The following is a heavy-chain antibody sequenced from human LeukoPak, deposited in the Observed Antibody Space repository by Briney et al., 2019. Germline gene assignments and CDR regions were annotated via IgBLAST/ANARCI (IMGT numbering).Heavy chain of an antibody. V-gene: IGHV3-20*04. CDR1: GFTFDDYG. Sequence: PGGSLRLSCAASGFTFDDYGMSWVRQAPGKGLEWVSGINWNGGSTGYADSVKGRFTISRDNAKNSLYLQMNSLRAEDTALYYCARWERGYSYGEIYYYYMDVWGKGTTVTVSS. CDR3: ARWERGYSYGEIYYYYMDV. J-gene: IGHJ6*03. CDR2: INWNGGST. D-gene: IGHD5-18*01.